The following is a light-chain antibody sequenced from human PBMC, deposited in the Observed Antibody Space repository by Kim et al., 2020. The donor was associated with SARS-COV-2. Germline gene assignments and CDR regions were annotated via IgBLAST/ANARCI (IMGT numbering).Light chain of an antibody. CDR3: QAWDSSTGV. CDR2: QDS. V-gene: IGLV3-1*01. CDR1: KLGDKY. Sequence: VSPGQTASITCSGDKLGDKYACWYQQKPGQSPVLVIYQDSKRPSGIPERFSGSNSGNTATLTISGTQAMDEADYYCQAWDSSTGVFGVGTQLTVL. J-gene: IGLJ2*01.